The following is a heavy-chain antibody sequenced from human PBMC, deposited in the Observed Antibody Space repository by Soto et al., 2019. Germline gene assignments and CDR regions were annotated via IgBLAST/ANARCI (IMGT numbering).Heavy chain of an antibody. Sequence: QVQLVESGGGVVQPGRSLRLSCAASGFTFSSYGMHWVRQAPGKGLEWVAVISYDGSNKYYADSVKGRFTISRDNSKNTLYLQMNSLRAEDTAVYYCAKEGRGVLMVYGYDAFDIWGQGTMVTVSS. CDR1: GFTFSSYG. CDR2: ISYDGSNK. V-gene: IGHV3-30*18. D-gene: IGHD2-8*01. J-gene: IGHJ3*02. CDR3: AKEGRGVLMVYGYDAFDI.